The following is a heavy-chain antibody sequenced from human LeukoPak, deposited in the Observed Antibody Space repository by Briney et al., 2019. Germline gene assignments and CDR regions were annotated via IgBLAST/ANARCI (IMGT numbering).Heavy chain of an antibody. CDR1: GFTFSSYS. CDR3: ARVDGYYYGSGSPNQFDY. D-gene: IGHD3-10*01. CDR2: ISSSSSYI. Sequence: GGSLRLSCAASGFTFSSYSMNWVRQAPGKGLEWVSSISSSSSYIYYADSVKGRFTISRDNAKNSLYLQMNSLRAEDTAVYYCARVDGYYYGSGSPNQFDYWGQGTLGTVSS. V-gene: IGHV3-21*01. J-gene: IGHJ4*02.